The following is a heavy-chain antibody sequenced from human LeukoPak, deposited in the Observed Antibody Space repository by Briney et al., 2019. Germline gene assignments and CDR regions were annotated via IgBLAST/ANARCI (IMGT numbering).Heavy chain of an antibody. V-gene: IGHV3-21*04. CDR1: GFTFSSYA. CDR3: AKDDAWLRFGE. D-gene: IGHD3-10*01. J-gene: IGHJ4*02. Sequence: GGSLRLSCAASGFTFSSYAMSWVRQAPGKGLEWVSSTSSSSSYIYYADSVKGRFTISRDNSKNTLYLEVISLTAEDTAVYYCAKDDAWLRFGEWSQGTLVTVSS. CDR2: TSSSSSYI.